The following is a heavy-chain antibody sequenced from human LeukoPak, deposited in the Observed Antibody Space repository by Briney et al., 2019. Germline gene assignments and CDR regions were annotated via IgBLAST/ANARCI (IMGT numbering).Heavy chain of an antibody. J-gene: IGHJ4*02. D-gene: IGHD5-18*01. CDR3: ARERGYSYGYSDY. V-gene: IGHV3-48*02. Sequence: PGGSLSHSCAASGFTFSSYSMNWVRQAPGKGLEWVSYISSSSSTIYYADSVKGRFTISRDNAKNSLYLQMNSLRDEDTAVYYCARERGYSYGYSDYWGQGTLVTVSS. CDR1: GFTFSSYS. CDR2: ISSSSSTI.